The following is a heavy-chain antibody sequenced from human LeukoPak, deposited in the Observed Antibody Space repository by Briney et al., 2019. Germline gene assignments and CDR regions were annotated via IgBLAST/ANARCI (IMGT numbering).Heavy chain of an antibody. D-gene: IGHD6-19*01. CDR1: GYTFTSYY. CDR2: INPSGGST. Sequence: ASVKVSCKASGYTFTSYYMHWVRQAPRQGLEWMGIINPSGGSTSYAQKLQGRVTMTTDTSTSTAYMELRSLRSDDTAVYYCARRPPYSSGWYTFDYWGQGTLVTVSS. V-gene: IGHV1-46*01. CDR3: ARRPPYSSGWYTFDY. J-gene: IGHJ4*02.